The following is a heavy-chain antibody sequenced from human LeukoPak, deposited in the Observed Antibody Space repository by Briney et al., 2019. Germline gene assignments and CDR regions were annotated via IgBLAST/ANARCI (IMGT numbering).Heavy chain of an antibody. CDR3: ARAPLVVVPAGEAFDI. D-gene: IGHD2-2*01. CDR2: ISAYNGNT. V-gene: IGHV1-18*01. CDR1: GYTFTSYD. J-gene: IGHJ3*02. Sequence: ASVKVSCKASGYTFTSYDINWVRQAPGQGLEWMGWISAYNGNTNYAQKLQGRVTMTTDTSTSTAYMELRSLRSDDTAVYYCARAPLVVVPAGEAFDIWGQGTVVTVSS.